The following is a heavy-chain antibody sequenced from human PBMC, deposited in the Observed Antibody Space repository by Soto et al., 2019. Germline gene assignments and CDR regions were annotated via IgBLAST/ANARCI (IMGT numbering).Heavy chain of an antibody. CDR1: GGSFSGYY. CDR3: ARPPMVRGHYYYYMDV. Sequence: SETLSLTCAVYGGSFSGYYWSWIRQPPGKGLEWIGEINHSGSTNYNPSLKSRVTISVDTSKNQFSLKLSSVTAADTAVYYCARPPMVRGHYYYYMDVWGKGTTVTVSS. J-gene: IGHJ6*03. V-gene: IGHV4-34*01. D-gene: IGHD3-10*01. CDR2: INHSGST.